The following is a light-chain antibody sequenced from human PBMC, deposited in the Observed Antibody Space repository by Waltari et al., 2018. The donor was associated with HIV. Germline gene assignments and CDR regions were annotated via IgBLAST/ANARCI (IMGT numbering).Light chain of an antibody. J-gene: IGLJ1*01. V-gene: IGLV2-14*03. Sequence: QSALTQPASVSGSPRQSITISCTGTSSDVGGYNYVSWYQQHPGKAPNLMIYDVSNRPSGLSDRFSGSKSGNTASLTISGLQAEDEADYYCSSYTSSSTPYVFGTGTKVTVL. CDR2: DVS. CDR1: SSDVGGYNY. CDR3: SSYTSSSTPYV.